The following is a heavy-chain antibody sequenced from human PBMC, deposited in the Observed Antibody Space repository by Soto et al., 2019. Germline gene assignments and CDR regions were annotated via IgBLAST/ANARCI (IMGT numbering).Heavy chain of an antibody. J-gene: IGHJ4*02. D-gene: IGHD3-16*01. V-gene: IGHV3-30*18. CDR1: GFTFSSYG. CDR2: ISYDGSNK. Sequence: PXGSLRLSCAASGFTFSSYGMHWVRQAPGKGLEWVAVISYDGSNKYYADSVKGRFTISRDNSKNTLYLQMNSLRAEDTAVYYCAKDQEGGPFDYWGQGTLVTVSS. CDR3: AKDQEGGPFDY.